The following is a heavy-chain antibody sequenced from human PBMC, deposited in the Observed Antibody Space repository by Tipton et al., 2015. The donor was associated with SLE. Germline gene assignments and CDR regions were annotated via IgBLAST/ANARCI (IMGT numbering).Heavy chain of an antibody. V-gene: IGHV3-53*05. CDR2: LFVGGNT. CDR1: GLTISGNY. J-gene: IGHJ6*02. Sequence: SLRLSCVVSGLTISGNYMSWVRQAPGKGLEWVSVLFVGGNTFYADSVKGRFTISRDNSKNTLYLQMNSLRDEDTAVYYCAREESGYYYYYYGMDVWGQGTTVTVSS. D-gene: IGHD3-10*01. CDR3: AREESGYYYYYYGMDV.